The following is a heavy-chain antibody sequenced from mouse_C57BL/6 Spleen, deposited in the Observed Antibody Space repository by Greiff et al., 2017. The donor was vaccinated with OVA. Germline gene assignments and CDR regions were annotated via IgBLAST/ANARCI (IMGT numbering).Heavy chain of an antibody. J-gene: IGHJ2*01. D-gene: IGHD1-1*01. CDR1: GYTFTSYW. Sequence: QVQLKQPGAELVKPGASVKLSCKASGYTFTSYWMQWVKQRPGQGLEWIGEIDPSDSYTNYNQKFKGKATLTVDTSSSTAYMQLSSLTSEDSAVYYCANYYYGSSYNYWGQGTTLTVSS. CDR2: IDPSDSYT. CDR3: ANYYYGSSYNY. V-gene: IGHV1-50*01.